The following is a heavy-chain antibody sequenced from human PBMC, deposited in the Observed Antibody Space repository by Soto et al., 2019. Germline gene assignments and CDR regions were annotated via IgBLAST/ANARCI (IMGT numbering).Heavy chain of an antibody. V-gene: IGHV1-69*13. J-gene: IGHJ6*02. Sequence: SVKVSCKASGDTFSSYAISWVRQAPGKGLEWMGKIIPTFGGTNYAQKFQGRLTISADDFTSTAYMELSSLLSEDTAVYYCARDPLSSFAMDVWGQGTTVTVSS. CDR3: ARDPLSSFAMDV. CDR2: IIPTFGGT. CDR1: GDTFSSYA. D-gene: IGHD3-10*02.